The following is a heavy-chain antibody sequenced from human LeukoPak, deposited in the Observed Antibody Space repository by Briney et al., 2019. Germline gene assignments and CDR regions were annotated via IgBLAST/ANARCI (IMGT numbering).Heavy chain of an antibody. J-gene: IGHJ3*02. CDR3: ARNYGSGSYYNVGAFDI. Sequence: GRSLRLSCAASGFTFSNYGMHWVRQAPGKGLEWVAVIWYDGNNKYYADSVKGRFTISRDNSKNALYLQMNSLRAEDTAVYYCARNYGSGSYYNVGAFDIWGQGTMVTVSS. CDR2: IWYDGNNK. CDR1: GFTFSNYG. V-gene: IGHV3-33*01. D-gene: IGHD3-10*01.